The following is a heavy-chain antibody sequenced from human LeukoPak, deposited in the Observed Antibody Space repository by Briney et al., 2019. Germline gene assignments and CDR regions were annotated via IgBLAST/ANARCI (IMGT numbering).Heavy chain of an antibody. CDR1: GFSLSTSGVG. V-gene: IGHV2-5*01. D-gene: IGHD3-10*01. CDR2: IYWYDDK. CDR3: ARLRIAMVRGVIIPGDY. J-gene: IGHJ4*02. Sequence: SGPTLVKPTQTLTLTCTFSGFSLSTSGVGVGWIRQPPGKALEWLALIYWYDDKRYSPSLKSRLTITKDTSKNQVVLTMTNMDPVDTATYYCARLRIAMVRGVIIPGDYWGQGTLVTVSS.